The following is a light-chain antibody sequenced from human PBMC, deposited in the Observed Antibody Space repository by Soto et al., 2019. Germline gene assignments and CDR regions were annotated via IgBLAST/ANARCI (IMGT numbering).Light chain of an antibody. J-gene: IGKJ1*01. CDR2: DAS. CDR1: QCISNF. Sequence: DVQMTQSPSTLSGSIGERITISCRANQCISNFLAWYQQKPGKAPKLLIYDASTLESGVPSRFRGSGSETEFTLTISSLQPDDFATYFCRQYNSYSWTFGRGTKV. CDR3: RQYNSYSWT. V-gene: IGKV1-5*01.